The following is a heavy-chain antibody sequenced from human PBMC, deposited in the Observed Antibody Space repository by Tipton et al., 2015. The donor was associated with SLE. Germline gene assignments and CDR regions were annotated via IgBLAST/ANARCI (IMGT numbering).Heavy chain of an antibody. CDR3: ARQGAGGYSYDGLDV. CDR1: GYSFTSYW. CDR2: IYPGDFDT. Sequence: QLVQSGAEVKKPGESLKISCKGSGYSFTSYWIGWVRQMPGKGLEWMGIIYPGDFDTKYSPSFQGQVTISADISISTAYLQWSSLQASDTAMYYCARQGAGGYSYDGLDVWGQWTPGIVS. D-gene: IGHD3-16*01. V-gene: IGHV5-51*01. J-gene: IGHJ6*02.